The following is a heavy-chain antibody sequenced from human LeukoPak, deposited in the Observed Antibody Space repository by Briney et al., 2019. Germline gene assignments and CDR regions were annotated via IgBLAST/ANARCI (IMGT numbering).Heavy chain of an antibody. CDR1: GGTFSGYA. J-gene: IGHJ6*03. CDR2: IIPIFGTA. D-gene: IGHD5-18*01. V-gene: IGHV1-69*13. Sequence: SVKVSCKASGGTFSGYAISWVRQAPGQGLEWMGGIIPIFGTANYAQKFQGRVTITADESTSTAYMELRSLRSDDTAVYYCARDRPGYSYGYGYYYYYMDVWGKGTTVTVSS. CDR3: ARDRPGYSYGYGYYYYYMDV.